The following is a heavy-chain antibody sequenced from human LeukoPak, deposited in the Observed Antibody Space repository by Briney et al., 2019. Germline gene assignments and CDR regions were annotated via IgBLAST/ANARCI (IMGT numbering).Heavy chain of an antibody. CDR1: GDTIIGNY. Sequence: GASVKVSCKASGDTIIGNYMHGVRQAPAQGLEWMGGINPNSGGTTNAQPFLGRVTTIRDTSISTAYMELSRLRSDDTAVYYCARDRRIVGGYYFDYWGQGTLVTVSS. CDR2: INPNSGGT. CDR3: ARDRRIVGGYYFDY. J-gene: IGHJ4*02. V-gene: IGHV1-2*02. D-gene: IGHD1-26*01.